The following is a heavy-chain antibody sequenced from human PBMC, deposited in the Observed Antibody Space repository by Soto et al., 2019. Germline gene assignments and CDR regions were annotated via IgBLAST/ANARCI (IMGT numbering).Heavy chain of an antibody. V-gene: IGHV3-21*01. J-gene: IGHJ4*02. CDR3: AIEPDYDYIWGSYRYTPVVFDY. D-gene: IGHD3-16*02. CDR1: GFTFSSYS. Sequence: GGSLRLSCAASGFTFSSYSMNWVRQAPGKGLEWVSSISSSSSYIYYADSVKGRFTISRDNAKNSLYLQMNSLRAEDTAVYYCAIEPDYDYIWGSYRYTPVVFDYWGQGTLVTVSS. CDR2: ISSSSSYI.